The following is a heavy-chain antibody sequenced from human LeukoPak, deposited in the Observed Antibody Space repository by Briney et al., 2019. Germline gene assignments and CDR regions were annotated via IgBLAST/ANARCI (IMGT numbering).Heavy chain of an antibody. V-gene: IGHV3-23*01. D-gene: IGHD2-2*01. J-gene: IGHJ5*02. CDR1: GFTFYNYG. Sequence: GGSLRLSCAASGFTFYNYGVSWVRQAPGKGLEWISAISGSGNFPYYADSVKGRFTISRDNSDNTLYLQMNILRAEDTAIYYCAKHGGYCSGTKCYDPWFDPWGQGTLVTVSS. CDR3: AKHGGYCSGTKCYDPWFDP. CDR2: ISGSGNFP.